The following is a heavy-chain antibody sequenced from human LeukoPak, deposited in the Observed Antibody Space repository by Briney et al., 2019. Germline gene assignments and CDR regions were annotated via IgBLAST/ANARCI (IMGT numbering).Heavy chain of an antibody. J-gene: IGHJ4*02. CDR1: GFTFSSYD. V-gene: IGHV3-13*04. CDR2: IGTAGDT. CDR3: ARAMRSGYNY. Sequence: GGSLRLSCAASGFTFSSYDMHWVRQATGKGLEWVSAIGTAGDTYYPGSVKGRFTISRENAKNTLYLQMSSLRDEDTAVYYCARAMRSGYNYWGQGTLVTVSS. D-gene: IGHD5-12*01.